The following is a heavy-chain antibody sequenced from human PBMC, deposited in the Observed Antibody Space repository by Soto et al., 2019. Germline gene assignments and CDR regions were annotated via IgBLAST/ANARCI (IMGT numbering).Heavy chain of an antibody. D-gene: IGHD6-13*01. CDR1: GYTLTELS. CDR3: ATVSLMRQQLVLFDY. Sequence: DSVKVSCKVSGYTLTELSMHWVRQAPGKGLEWMGGFDPEDGETIYAQKFQGRVTMTEDTSTDTAYMELSSLRSEDTAVYYCATVSLMRQQLVLFDYWGQGTLVTVSS. J-gene: IGHJ4*02. V-gene: IGHV1-24*01. CDR2: FDPEDGET.